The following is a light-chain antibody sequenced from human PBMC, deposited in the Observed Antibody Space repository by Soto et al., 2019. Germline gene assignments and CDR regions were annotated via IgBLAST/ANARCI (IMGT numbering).Light chain of an antibody. CDR1: SSDVGGYNY. Sequence: QSALTQPPSASGSPGQSVTISCTGTSSDVGGYNYVSWYQQHPGKAPKLMIYDVTKRPSGVPDRFSGSKSGNTASLTVSGLQAEDEADYYCSSYAGSSSVFGTGTKVTVL. CDR2: DVT. CDR3: SSYAGSSSV. V-gene: IGLV2-8*01. J-gene: IGLJ1*01.